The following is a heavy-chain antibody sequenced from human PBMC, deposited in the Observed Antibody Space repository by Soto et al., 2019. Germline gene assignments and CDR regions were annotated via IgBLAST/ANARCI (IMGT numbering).Heavy chain of an antibody. CDR2: ISSSSSTI. Sequence: GGSLRLSYAASGFTFSSYSMNWVRQAPGKGLEWVSYISSSSSTIYYADSVKGRFTISRDNAKNSLYLQMNSLRDEDTAVYYCARDRITMVRGVIRDYYYYGMDVWGQGTTVTVSS. V-gene: IGHV3-48*02. D-gene: IGHD3-10*01. CDR1: GFTFSSYS. CDR3: ARDRITMVRGVIRDYYYYGMDV. J-gene: IGHJ6*02.